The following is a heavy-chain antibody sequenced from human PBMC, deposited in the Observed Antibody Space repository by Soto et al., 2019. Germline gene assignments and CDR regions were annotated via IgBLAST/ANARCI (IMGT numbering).Heavy chain of an antibody. J-gene: IGHJ5*02. V-gene: IGHV4-59*01. D-gene: IGHD2-21*02. CDR2: IYYSGST. CDR1: GGSISSYY. CDR3: ARECGGDCYGWFDP. Sequence: SETLSLTCTVSGGSISSYYWSWIRQPPGKGLEWIGYIYYSGSTNYNPSLKSRVTISVDTSKNQFSLKLSSVTAADTAVYYCARECGGDCYGWFDPWGQGTLVTVSS.